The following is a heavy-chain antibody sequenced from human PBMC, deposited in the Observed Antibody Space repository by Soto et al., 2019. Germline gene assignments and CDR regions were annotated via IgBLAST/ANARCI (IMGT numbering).Heavy chain of an antibody. V-gene: IGHV5-51*01. D-gene: IGHD3-16*01. CDR2: IYPGDSDA. CDR1: GYSFTNYW. CDR3: ARHFYDYLDY. Sequence: EVQLVQSGAEVKKPGESLKISCKASGYSFTNYWIAWVRQMPGKGLEWVGIIYPGDSDARYSPSFQGQVTISVDKSINTAYLQWSSLKASDTAMYYCARHFYDYLDYWGRGTLVTVSS. J-gene: IGHJ4*02.